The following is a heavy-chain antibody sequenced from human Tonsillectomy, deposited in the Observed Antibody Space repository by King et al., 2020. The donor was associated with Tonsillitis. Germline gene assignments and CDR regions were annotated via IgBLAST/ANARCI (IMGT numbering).Heavy chain of an antibody. CDR2: IDPSDSNT. J-gene: IGHJ4*02. D-gene: IGHD1-26*01. CDR3: ARLPASGGYLSL. Sequence: VQLVESGAEVKKPGESLRISCTGSGYSFTSYWINWVRQMPGKGLEWMARIDPSDSNTNYSPSFQGHVTISADKSISTAYLQWSSLKASDTAMYYCARLPASGGYLSLWGRGTLVTVSS. V-gene: IGHV5-10-1*03. CDR1: GYSFTSYW.